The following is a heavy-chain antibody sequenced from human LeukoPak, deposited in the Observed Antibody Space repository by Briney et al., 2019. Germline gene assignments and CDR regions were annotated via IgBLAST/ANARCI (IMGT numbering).Heavy chain of an antibody. V-gene: IGHV3-23*01. D-gene: IGHD3-22*01. J-gene: IGHJ3*02. CDR1: GFTFSAYA. Sequence: GGSLRLSCEASGFTFSAYAMTWVRQAPGKGLEWVSGISGRGDSTYYADSVKGRFTISRDNSKNTLYLQMNSLRDEDTAVYYCARDGDSSGYYAAFDIWGQGTMVTVSS. CDR2: ISGRGDST. CDR3: ARDGDSSGYYAAFDI.